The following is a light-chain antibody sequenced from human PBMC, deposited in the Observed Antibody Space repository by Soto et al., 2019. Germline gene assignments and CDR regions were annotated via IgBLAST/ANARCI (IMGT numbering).Light chain of an antibody. CDR3: QFYGSSLIT. J-gene: IGKJ5*01. Sequence: VLTQSPGTLSLSPGEIATLSCRASQSVSSSYLAWYQQKPGQAPRLLIYGASSRATGIPDRFSGSGSGTDFTLTISRLEPEDVAVYYCQFYGSSLITLGQGTRLEIK. CDR1: QSVSSSY. V-gene: IGKV3-20*01. CDR2: GAS.